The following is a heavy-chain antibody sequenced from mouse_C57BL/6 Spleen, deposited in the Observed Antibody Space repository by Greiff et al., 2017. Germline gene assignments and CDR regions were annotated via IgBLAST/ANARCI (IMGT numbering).Heavy chain of an antibody. CDR1: GYTFTSYT. V-gene: IGHV1-4*01. Sequence: QVQLQQSGAELARPGASVKMSCKASGYTFTSYTMHWVKQRPGQGLEWIGDINPSSGYTKYNQRFKDKATLTADKSSSTAYRQLSSLTSEDYAVYSCAYGPVGDYWGQGTTLTVSS. J-gene: IGHJ2*01. D-gene: IGHD2-10*02. CDR2: INPSSGYT. CDR3: AYGPVGDY.